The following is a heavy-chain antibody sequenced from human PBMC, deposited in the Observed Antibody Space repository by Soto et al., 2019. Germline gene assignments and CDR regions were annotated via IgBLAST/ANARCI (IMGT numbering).Heavy chain of an antibody. J-gene: IGHJ6*03. CDR1: GFTFSSYA. CDR2: ISGSGGST. CDR3: AKSRPYSGSYYYFYDMDV. V-gene: IGHV3-23*01. Sequence: GGSLRLSCAASGFTFSSYAMSWVRQAPGKGLEWVSAISGSGGSTYYADSMKGPFTISRDNSKNTLYLQMNSLRAEDTAVYYCAKSRPYSGSYYYFYDMDVWGKGTTVTV. D-gene: IGHD1-26*01.